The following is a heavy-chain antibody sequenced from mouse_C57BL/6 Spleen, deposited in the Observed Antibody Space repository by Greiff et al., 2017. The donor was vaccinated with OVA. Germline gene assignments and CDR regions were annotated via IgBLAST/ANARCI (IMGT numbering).Heavy chain of an antibody. CDR3: TRIGGSKGNHFDY. Sequence: EVMLVESGKGLVKPGGSLKLSCAASGFTFSSYAMSWVRQTPEKRLEWVAYISSGGDYIYYADTVQGRFTITRDNARNTLYLQMSSLKSKDTSMYYCTRIGGSKGNHFDYWGQGTTLTVSS. CDR1: GFTFSSYA. CDR2: ISSGGDYI. D-gene: IGHD1-1*01. V-gene: IGHV5-9-1*02. J-gene: IGHJ2*01.